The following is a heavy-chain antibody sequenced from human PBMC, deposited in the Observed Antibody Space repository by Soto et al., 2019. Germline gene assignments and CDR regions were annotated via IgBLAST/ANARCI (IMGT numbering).Heavy chain of an antibody. CDR3: ARACAADGNSYFDY. V-gene: IGHV3-33*01. Sequence: QVQLVESGGGVVQPGRSLRLSCAASGFTFSSYGMHWVRQAPGKGLEWVAVIWYDGSNKYYADSVKGRFTISRDNSKHTLYLQMNSLRAEDTAVYYCARACAADGNSYFDYWGQGTLVTVSS. CDR1: GFTFSSYG. D-gene: IGHD6-13*01. CDR2: IWYDGSNK. J-gene: IGHJ4*02.